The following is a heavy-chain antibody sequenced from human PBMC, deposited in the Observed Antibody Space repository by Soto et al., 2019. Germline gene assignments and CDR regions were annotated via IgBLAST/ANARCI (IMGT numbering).Heavy chain of an antibody. Sequence: SETLSLTCPVSGGSISSSSYYWGWIRQPPGKGLEWIGSIYYSGSTYYNPSLKSRVTMSIDTSKNQFSLKLSSVTAADTAKYYCARGDFWSGYYSVYFDNWGQGTLVTVSS. CDR1: GGSISSSSYY. V-gene: IGHV4-39*07. CDR2: IYYSGST. CDR3: ARGDFWSGYYSVYFDN. D-gene: IGHD3-3*01. J-gene: IGHJ4*02.